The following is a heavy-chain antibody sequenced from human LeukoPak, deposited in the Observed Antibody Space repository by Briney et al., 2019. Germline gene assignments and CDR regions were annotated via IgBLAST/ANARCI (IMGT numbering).Heavy chain of an antibody. CDR3: ARERYCSSTSCYLVDY. D-gene: IGHD2-2*01. CDR2: IWYDGSNK. Sequence: PGGSLRLSCAASGFTFSSYGMHWVRQAPGKGLEWVAVIWYDGSNKYYADSVKGRFTISRDNSKNTLYLQMNSLRAEDTAVYYCARERYCSSTSCYLVDYWGQGTLVTVSS. CDR1: GFTFSSYG. V-gene: IGHV3-33*01. J-gene: IGHJ4*02.